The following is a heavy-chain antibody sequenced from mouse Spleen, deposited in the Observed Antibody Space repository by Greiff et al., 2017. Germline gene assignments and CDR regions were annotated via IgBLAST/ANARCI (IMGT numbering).Heavy chain of an antibody. Sequence: QVQLQQSGAELVRPGTSVKVSCKASGYAFTNYLIEWVKQRPGQGLEWIGVINPGSGGTNYNEKFKGKATLTADKSSSTAYMQLSSLTSDDSAVYFCARGLEGGFAYWGQGTLVTVSA. CDR2: INPGSGGT. CDR1: GYAFTNYL. J-gene: IGHJ3*01. CDR3: ARGLEGGFAY. D-gene: IGHD4-1*01. V-gene: IGHV1-54*01.